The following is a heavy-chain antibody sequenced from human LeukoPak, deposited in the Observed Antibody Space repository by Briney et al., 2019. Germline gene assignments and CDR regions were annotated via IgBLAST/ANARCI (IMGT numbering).Heavy chain of an antibody. J-gene: IGHJ4*02. V-gene: IGHV3-74*03. CDR1: GFTFSSYW. D-gene: IGHD3-22*01. Sequence: GGSLRLSCAASGFTFSSYWMHWVRQVPGKGLMWVSRINTDGSTTTFADSVKGRFSISRDNAKNSLYLQMNSLRAEDTAVYYCARDTDEYYYDSSGPYWGQGTLVTVSS. CDR2: INTDGSTT. CDR3: ARDTDEYYYDSSGPY.